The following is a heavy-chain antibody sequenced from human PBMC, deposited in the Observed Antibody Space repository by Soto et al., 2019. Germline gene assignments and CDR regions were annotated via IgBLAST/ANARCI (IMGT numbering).Heavy chain of an antibody. CDR2: INPSGGST. CDR3: GRGVYDSSGKRKNYYYYGMDV. CDR1: GYTFTSYY. Sequence: ASVKVSCKASGYTFTSYYMHWVRQAPGQGLEWMGIINPSGGSTSYAQKFQGRVTMTRDTSTSTVYMELSSLRSEDTAVYYCGRGVYDSSGKRKNYYYYGMDVWGQGTTVTVSS. D-gene: IGHD3-22*01. V-gene: IGHV1-46*03. J-gene: IGHJ6*02.